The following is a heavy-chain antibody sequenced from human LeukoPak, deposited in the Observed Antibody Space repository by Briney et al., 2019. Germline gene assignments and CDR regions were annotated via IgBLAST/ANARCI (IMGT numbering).Heavy chain of an antibody. J-gene: IGHJ4*02. CDR3: ARCTSGGSCYNGFY. Sequence: SVKVSCKASGGTFSRYAISWVRQAPGQGLEWMGGIIPIFGTANYAQKFQGRVTITADESTSTAYMELSSLRSDDTAVYYCARCTSGGSCYNGFYWGQGTLVTVSS. CDR2: IIPIFGTA. CDR1: GGTFSRYA. V-gene: IGHV1-69*13. D-gene: IGHD2-15*01.